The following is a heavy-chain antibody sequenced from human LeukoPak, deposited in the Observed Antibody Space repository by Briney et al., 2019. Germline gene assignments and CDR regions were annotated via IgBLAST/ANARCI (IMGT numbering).Heavy chain of an antibody. CDR2: IYYSGST. Sequence: SETLSLTCAVSGGSISSGGYYWSWIRQHPGKGLEWIGYIYYSGSTYYNPSPKSRVTISVDTSKNQFSLKLSSVTAADTAVYYCARGFGVTMISLAGHAFDIWGQGTMVTVSS. CDR1: GGSISSGGYY. J-gene: IGHJ3*02. D-gene: IGHD3-22*01. V-gene: IGHV4-31*11. CDR3: ARGFGVTMISLAGHAFDI.